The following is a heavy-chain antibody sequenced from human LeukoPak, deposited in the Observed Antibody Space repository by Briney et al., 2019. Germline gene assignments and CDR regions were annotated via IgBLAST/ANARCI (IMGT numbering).Heavy chain of an antibody. CDR1: GFIVDNFA. Sequence: GGSLRLSCAASGFIVDNFAIHWVRQAPGKGLEWVSIVSFDGTNNFYADSVKGRFIVSGDSSNNTVYLHMNSLRPDDTAVYFCARDRNVVGADFDSWGQGTLVTVSS. V-gene: IGHV3-30*03. J-gene: IGHJ5*01. CDR2: VSFDGTNN. CDR3: ARDRNVVGADFDS. D-gene: IGHD2-15*01.